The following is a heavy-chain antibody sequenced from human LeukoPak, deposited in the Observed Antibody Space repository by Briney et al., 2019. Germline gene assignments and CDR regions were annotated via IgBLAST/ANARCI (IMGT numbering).Heavy chain of an antibody. D-gene: IGHD3-22*01. V-gene: IGHV4-59*01. CDR1: GGSICSYY. Sequence: KASETLSLTCTVSGGSICSYYWSWIRQPPGKGLEWIGYIYYSGSTNYNPSLKSRVTISVDTSKNQFSLKLSSVTAADTAVYYCAGEYSSGYYSFDYWGQGTLVTVSS. J-gene: IGHJ4*02. CDR2: IYYSGST. CDR3: AGEYSSGYYSFDY.